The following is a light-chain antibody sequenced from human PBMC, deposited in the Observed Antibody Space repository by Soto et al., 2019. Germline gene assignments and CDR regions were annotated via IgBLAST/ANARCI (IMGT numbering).Light chain of an antibody. CDR2: DVS. CDR3: SSYTSSTTRV. J-gene: IGLJ1*01. Sequence: QSVLTQPASVSGSPGQSITISCTGTSSDVGDYNYVSWYQQHPGKAPKLMIYDVSNRPSGVSNRFSGSKSGSTAYLTISGLQAEDEADYYCSSYTSSTTRVFGTGTKVTVL. CDR1: SSDVGDYNY. V-gene: IGLV2-14*01.